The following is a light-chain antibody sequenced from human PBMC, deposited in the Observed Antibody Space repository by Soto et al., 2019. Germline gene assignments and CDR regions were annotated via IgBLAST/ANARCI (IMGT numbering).Light chain of an antibody. CDR3: GTWDSSLSAFV. V-gene: IGLV1-51*02. J-gene: IGLJ1*01. Sequence: QSALTQPPSVSAAPGQKVTISCSGSSFNIGNNYVSWYQQLPGTAPKLLIYENNKRPSGILDRFSGSKSGTSATLGITGLQTGDEADYYCGTWDSSLSAFVFGTGTKVTVL. CDR1: SFNIGNNY. CDR2: ENN.